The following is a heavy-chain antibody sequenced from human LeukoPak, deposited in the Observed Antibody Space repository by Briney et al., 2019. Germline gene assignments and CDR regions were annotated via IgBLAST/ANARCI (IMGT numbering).Heavy chain of an antibody. V-gene: IGHV4-61*01. J-gene: IGHJ6*02. CDR1: GGSVSSGSYY. Sequence: PSETLSLTCTVSGGSVSSGSYYWSWIRQPPGKGLEWIGYIYYSGSTNYNPSLKSRVTISVDTSKNQFSLKLSSVTAADTAVYYCARDQLTFYYYYYGMDVWGQGTTVTVSS. CDR2: IYYSGST. D-gene: IGHD1-1*01. CDR3: ARDQLTFYYYYYGMDV.